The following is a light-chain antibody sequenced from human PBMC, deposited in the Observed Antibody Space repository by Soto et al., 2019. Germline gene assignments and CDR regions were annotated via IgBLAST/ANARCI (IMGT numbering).Light chain of an antibody. V-gene: IGLV2-14*01. CDR2: EVI. J-gene: IGLJ3*02. Sequence: QAVVTQPASVSGSPGQSITISCTGTSSDIGRYDYVSWFQQHPGRAPKLLIYEVINRPSGVSIRFSGSKSGSTASLTISGLQAEDEADFYCSSFTSSGTWVFGGGTQLTVL. CDR3: SSFTSSGTWV. CDR1: SSDIGRYDY.